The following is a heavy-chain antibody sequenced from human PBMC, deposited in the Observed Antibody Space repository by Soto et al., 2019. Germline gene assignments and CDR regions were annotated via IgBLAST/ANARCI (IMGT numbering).Heavy chain of an antibody. CDR1: GYSFTSYW. J-gene: IGHJ6*02. CDR2: IYPGDSDT. D-gene: IGHD2-2*01. Sequence: PGESLKISCKGSGYSFTSYWIGWVRQMPGKGLEWMGIIYPGDSDTRYSPSFQGQVTISADKSISTAYLQWSSLKASDTAMYYCARHTRSTTSWGTYYYYYGMDVWGQGTTVIISS. CDR3: ARHTRSTTSWGTYYYYYGMDV. V-gene: IGHV5-51*01.